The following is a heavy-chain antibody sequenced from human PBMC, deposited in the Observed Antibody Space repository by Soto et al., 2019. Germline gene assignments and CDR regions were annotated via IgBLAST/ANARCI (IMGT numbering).Heavy chain of an antibody. Sequence: GASVKVSCKASGYTFTSYDINWVRQATGQGLEWMGWMNPNSGNTGYAQKFQGRVTMTRNTSISTAYMELSSLRSEDTAVYYCARGPLRNYDFWSGYSYYYYGMDVWGQGTTVTVSS. CDR2: MNPNSGNT. CDR1: GYTFTSYD. D-gene: IGHD3-3*01. J-gene: IGHJ6*02. V-gene: IGHV1-8*01. CDR3: ARGPLRNYDFWSGYSYYYYGMDV.